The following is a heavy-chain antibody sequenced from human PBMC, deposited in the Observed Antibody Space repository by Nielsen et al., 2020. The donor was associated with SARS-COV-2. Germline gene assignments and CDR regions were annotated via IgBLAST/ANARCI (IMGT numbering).Heavy chain of an antibody. CDR2: ISYDGSNK. J-gene: IGHJ6*02. V-gene: IGHV3-30-3*01. CDR3: ASLYDYGMDV. Sequence: GESLKISCAASGFTFSSYAMHWVRQAPGKGLEWVAVISYDGSNKYYADSVKGRFTISRDNSKNTLYLRMNSLRAEDTAVYYCASLYDYGMDVWGQGTTVTVSS. CDR1: GFTFSSYA. D-gene: IGHD2/OR15-2a*01.